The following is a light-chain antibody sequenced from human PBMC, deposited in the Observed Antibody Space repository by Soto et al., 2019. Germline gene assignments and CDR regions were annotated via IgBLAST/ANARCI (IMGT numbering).Light chain of an antibody. V-gene: IGLV2-14*01. J-gene: IGLJ1*01. CDR3: SSYTSSSKGV. CDR2: DDS. CDR1: SSDVGGYNY. Sequence: QSALTQPPSVSGSPGQSITISCTGTSSDVGGYNYVSWYQQHPGKAPKLMIYDDSNRPSGVSNRFSGSKSGNTASLTISGLQAEDEADYYCSSYTSSSKGVFGTGTKVTVL.